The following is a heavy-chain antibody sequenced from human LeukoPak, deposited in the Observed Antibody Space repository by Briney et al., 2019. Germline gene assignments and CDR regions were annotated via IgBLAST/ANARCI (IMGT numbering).Heavy chain of an antibody. D-gene: IGHD3-10*01. CDR1: GFTVSSNY. J-gene: IGHJ3*02. V-gene: IGHV3-53*01. CDR3: ARERYYYGSGSYPVFDI. Sequence: PGGSLRLSCAASGFTVSSNYMSWVRQAPGKGLEWVSVIYSGGNTYYADSVKGRFTISRDNSKNTLYLQMNSLRAEDTAVYYCARERYYYGSGSYPVFDIWGQGTMVTVSS. CDR2: IYSGGNT.